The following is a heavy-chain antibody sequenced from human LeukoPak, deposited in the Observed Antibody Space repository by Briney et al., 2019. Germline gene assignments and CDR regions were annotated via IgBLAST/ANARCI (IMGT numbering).Heavy chain of an antibody. CDR3: ARVQFSSGSLDY. Sequence: SETLSLTCAVAGASISSTNWWSWVRQPPGKGLEWIGEIYHNGNTNFNPSLKSRVTISVDKSKNQFSLKVRSVTAADTAVYYCARVQFSSGSLDYWGQGTLVTVSS. J-gene: IGHJ4*02. CDR2: IYHNGNT. D-gene: IGHD6-19*01. V-gene: IGHV4-4*02. CDR1: GASISSTNW.